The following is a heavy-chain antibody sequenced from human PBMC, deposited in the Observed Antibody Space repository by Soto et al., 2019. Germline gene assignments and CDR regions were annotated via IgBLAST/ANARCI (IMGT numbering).Heavy chain of an antibody. D-gene: IGHD6-19*01. Sequence: GESLKISCKGPGYSFTSYWISWVRQMPGKGLEWMGRIDPSDSYTNYSPSFQGHVTISADKSISTAYLQWSSLKASDTAMYYCARHSSYSSGWYDYYYYGMDVWGQGTTVTVSS. CDR1: GYSFTSYW. CDR2: IDPSDSYT. J-gene: IGHJ6*02. V-gene: IGHV5-10-1*01. CDR3: ARHSSYSSGWYDYYYYGMDV.